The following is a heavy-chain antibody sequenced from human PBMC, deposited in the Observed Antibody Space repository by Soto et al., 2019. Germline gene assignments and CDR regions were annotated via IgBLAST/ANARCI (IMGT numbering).Heavy chain of an antibody. J-gene: IGHJ5*02. CDR1: GYTFTNYD. D-gene: IGHD3-16*01. Sequence: QAQLVQSGAEVKKPGASVKVSCKASGYTFTNYDIHWVRQATGQGLEWMGWMNPDSGNTGQSKQFQGRVTMTRDTSISTAYMEMSSLRSEDTAVYYCARGRFRRTWFDPWGQGTLVTVSS. V-gene: IGHV1-8*01. CDR3: ARGRFRRTWFDP. CDR2: MNPDSGNT.